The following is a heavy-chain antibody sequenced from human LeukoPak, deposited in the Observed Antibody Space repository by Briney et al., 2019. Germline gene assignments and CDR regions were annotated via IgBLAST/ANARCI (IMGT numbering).Heavy chain of an antibody. CDR1: GFTFSSYS. Sequence: GGSLRLSCAASGFTFSSYSMNWVRQAPGKGLEWISYISSSGSTIYYADSVKGRYTISRDNSKNTLYLQMNSLRAEDTAVYYCAKDLTIFDYWGQGTLVTVSS. CDR3: AKDLTIFDY. J-gene: IGHJ4*02. V-gene: IGHV3-48*01. D-gene: IGHD3-3*01. CDR2: ISSSGSTI.